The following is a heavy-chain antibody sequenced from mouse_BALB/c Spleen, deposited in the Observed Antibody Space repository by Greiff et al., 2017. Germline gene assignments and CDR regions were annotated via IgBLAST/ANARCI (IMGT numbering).Heavy chain of an antibody. J-gene: IGHJ2*01. D-gene: IGHD2-1*01. CDR2: INPSTGYT. CDR1: GYTFTSYW. CDR3: AGGNLYFDY. Sequence: QVQLKQSGAELAKPGASVKMSCKASGYTFTSYWMHWVKQRPGQGLEWIGYINPSTGYTEYNQKFKDKATLTADKSSSTAYMQLSSLTSEDSAVYYCAGGNLYFDYWGQGTTLTVSS. V-gene: IGHV1-7*01.